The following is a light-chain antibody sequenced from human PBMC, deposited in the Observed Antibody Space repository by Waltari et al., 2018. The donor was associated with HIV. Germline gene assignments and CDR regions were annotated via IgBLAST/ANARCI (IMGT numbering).Light chain of an antibody. V-gene: IGLV1-44*01. CDR1: SSNIGSNT. CDR2: NNN. CDR3: AAWDDSLNGVV. J-gene: IGLJ2*01. Sequence: QSVLTQPPSASGTPGQRVTIPCSGSSSNIGSNTVSWYRQLPGTAPKLLRYNNNQRPSGVPDRFSGSKSGTSASLAISGLQSEDEANYYCAAWDDSLNGVVFGGGTKLTVL.